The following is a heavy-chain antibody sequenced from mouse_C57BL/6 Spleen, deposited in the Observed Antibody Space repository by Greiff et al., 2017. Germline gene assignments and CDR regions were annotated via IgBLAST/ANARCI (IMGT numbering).Heavy chain of an antibody. CDR3: TLYYCSSSFAY. CDR1: GFNIKDDY. Sequence: EVQLQQSGAELVRPGASVKLSCTASGFNIKDDYMHWVKQRPEQGLEWIGWIDPENGDTEYASKFQGKATITADTSSNTAYLQLSSLTSEDTAVYYSTLYYCSSSFAYWGQGTLVTVSA. CDR2: IDPENGDT. J-gene: IGHJ3*01. D-gene: IGHD1-1*01. V-gene: IGHV14-4*01.